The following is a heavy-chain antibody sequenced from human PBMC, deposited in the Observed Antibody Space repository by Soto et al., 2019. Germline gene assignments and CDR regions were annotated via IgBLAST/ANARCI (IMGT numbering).Heavy chain of an antibody. CDR2: ISGSGGST. Sequence: EVQLLESGGGLVQPGGSLRLSCVASGFTSSSYAMTWVRQAPGKGLEWVSAISGSGGSTYYADSVKGRFTISRDNSKNTLFLQMNSRRAEDTALYYCAKDLGSCWDGYYYYCMDAWGKGTTVTVSS. D-gene: IGHD6-19*01. CDR1: GFTSSSYA. V-gene: IGHV3-23*01. J-gene: IGHJ6*03. CDR3: AKDLGSCWDGYYYYCMDA.